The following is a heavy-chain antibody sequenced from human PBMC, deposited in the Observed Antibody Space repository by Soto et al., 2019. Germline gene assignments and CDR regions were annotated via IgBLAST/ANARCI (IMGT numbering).Heavy chain of an antibody. J-gene: IGHJ6*02. V-gene: IGHV4-4*02. CDR2: IYHSGST. D-gene: IGHD6-19*01. CDR3: ARVSSGWSFYYYGMDV. CDR1: GGSISSSNW. Sequence: ASETLSLTCAVSGGSISSSNWWSWVRQPPGKGLEWIGEIYHSGSTNYNPSLKSRVTISVDKSKNQFSLKLSSVTAADTAVYYCARVSSGWSFYYYGMDVWGQGTTVTVSS.